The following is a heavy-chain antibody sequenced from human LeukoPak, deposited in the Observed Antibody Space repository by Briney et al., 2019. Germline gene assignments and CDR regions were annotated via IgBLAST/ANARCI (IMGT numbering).Heavy chain of an antibody. CDR3: ARDSGAGELDAFDI. Sequence: ASVKVSCKASGYTFTSYGISWVRQAPGRGLEWMGWISAYNGNTNYAQKLQGRVTMTTDTSTSTAYMELRSLRSDDTAVYYCARDSGAGELDAFDIWGQGTMVTVSS. CDR1: GYTFTSYG. J-gene: IGHJ3*02. V-gene: IGHV1-18*01. D-gene: IGHD1-26*01. CDR2: ISAYNGNT.